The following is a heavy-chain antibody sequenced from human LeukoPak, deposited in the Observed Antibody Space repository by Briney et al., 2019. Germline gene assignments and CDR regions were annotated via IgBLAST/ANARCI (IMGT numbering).Heavy chain of an antibody. CDR2: IYSGGST. V-gene: IGHV3-53*05. CDR3: AREAETYYYGSGSPH. CDR1: GFTVSSNY. J-gene: IGHJ4*02. Sequence: GGSLRLSCAASGFTVSSNYMSWVRQAPGKGLEWVSVIYSGGSTYYADSVKGRFTISRDNSKNTLYLQMNSLRAEDTAVYYCAREAETYYYGSGSPHWGQGTLVTVSS. D-gene: IGHD3-10*01.